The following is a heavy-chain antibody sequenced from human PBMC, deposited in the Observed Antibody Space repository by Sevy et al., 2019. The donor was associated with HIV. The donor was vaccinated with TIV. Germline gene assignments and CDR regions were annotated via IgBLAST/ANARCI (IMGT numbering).Heavy chain of an antibody. V-gene: IGHV3-23*01. Sequence: GGSLRLSCAASGFTVSTYAINWVRQAPGEGLEWVSAITGGGDSTYYADSVKGRFTISRDNSKNVVYLQMNSLRAEDTAVYYCAAGDTSIVTDLDYWGQGTLVTVSS. D-gene: IGHD5-18*01. CDR1: GFTVSTYA. CDR3: AAGDTSIVTDLDY. J-gene: IGHJ4*02. CDR2: ITGGGDST.